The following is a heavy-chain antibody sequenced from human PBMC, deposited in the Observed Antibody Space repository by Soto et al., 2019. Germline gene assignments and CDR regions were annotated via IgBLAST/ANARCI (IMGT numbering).Heavy chain of an antibody. CDR2: INHSGST. CDR1: GGSFSGYY. D-gene: IGHD6-13*01. Sequence: QVQLQQWGAGLLKPSETLSLTCAVYGGSFSGYYWSWIRQPPGKGLEWIGEINHSGSTNYNPSLKSRVTRSVDTSKNQFSLKLSSVTAADTAVYYCARVPGIAAAGFDYWGQGTLVTVSS. J-gene: IGHJ4*02. V-gene: IGHV4-34*01. CDR3: ARVPGIAAAGFDY.